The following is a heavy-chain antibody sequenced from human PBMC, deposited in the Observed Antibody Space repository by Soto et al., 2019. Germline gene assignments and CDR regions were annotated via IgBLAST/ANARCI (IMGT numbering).Heavy chain of an antibody. Sequence: QLQLQESGPGLVKPSETLSLTCTVSGGSISSSSYYWGWIRQPPGKGLEWIGSIYYSGSTYYNPSLKSRVTISVDTPKIQFSLKLSSVTAADTAVYYCARTGYSSSWYGSEQYYFDYWGQGTLVTVSS. CDR3: ARTGYSSSWYGSEQYYFDY. V-gene: IGHV4-39*01. D-gene: IGHD6-13*01. CDR2: IYYSGST. J-gene: IGHJ4*02. CDR1: GGSISSSSYY.